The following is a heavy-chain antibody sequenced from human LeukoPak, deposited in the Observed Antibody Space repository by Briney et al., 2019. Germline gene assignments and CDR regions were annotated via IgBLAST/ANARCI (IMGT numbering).Heavy chain of an antibody. CDR3: ARRANSGWSGFDY. Sequence: SETLSLTCTVSDGSISSYYWSWIRQPPGKGLEWIGYIYYSGSTNYNPSLKSRVTISVDTSKNQFSLKLSSVTAADTAVYYCARRANSGWSGFDYWGQGTLVTVSS. V-gene: IGHV4-59*08. CDR1: DGSISSYY. D-gene: IGHD6-19*01. J-gene: IGHJ4*02. CDR2: IYYSGST.